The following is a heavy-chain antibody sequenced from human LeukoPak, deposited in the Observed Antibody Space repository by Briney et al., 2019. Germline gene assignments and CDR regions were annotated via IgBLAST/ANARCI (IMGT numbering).Heavy chain of an antibody. CDR3: ARSPTVTHFDY. D-gene: IGHD4-17*01. Sequence: GGSLRLSCAASGFTFDDYAMHWVRQAPGKGLEWVSGISWNSGTIGYADSVKGRFTISRDNAKNSLYLQMNSLRAEDTAVYYCARSPTVTHFDYWGQGTLVTVSS. V-gene: IGHV3-9*01. J-gene: IGHJ4*02. CDR1: GFTFDDYA. CDR2: ISWNSGTI.